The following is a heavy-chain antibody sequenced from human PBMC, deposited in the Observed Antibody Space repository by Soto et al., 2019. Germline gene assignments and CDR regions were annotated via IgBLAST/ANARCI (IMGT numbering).Heavy chain of an antibody. Sequence: PSETLSLTCTVSGGSIRSGGYYWSWIRQHPGKGLEWIGYMYYSGSTYYNPSLKSRLTISVDTSKNQLSLKLSSVTAADTAVYYCARGIDYDILTGEGYYYYSYMDVWGKGTTVTVSS. CDR2: MYYSGST. CDR3: ARGIDYDILTGEGYYYYSYMDV. D-gene: IGHD3-9*01. V-gene: IGHV4-31*03. J-gene: IGHJ6*03. CDR1: GGSIRSGGYY.